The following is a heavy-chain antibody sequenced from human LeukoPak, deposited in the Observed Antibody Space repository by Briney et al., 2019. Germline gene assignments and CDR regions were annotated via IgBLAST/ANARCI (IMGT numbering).Heavy chain of an antibody. Sequence: GGSLRLSCVAPGCTFSYYAMHWVRQAPGKGLEYVSTINNNGNSASYADSVKGRFTISRDNSKNTLYLQLGSLRAEDMAVYSYARDRVGSSWSEFDYWGQGTLVTVSS. D-gene: IGHD6-13*01. CDR2: INNNGNSA. CDR3: ARDRVGSSWSEFDY. V-gene: IGHV3-64*02. J-gene: IGHJ4*02. CDR1: GCTFSYYA.